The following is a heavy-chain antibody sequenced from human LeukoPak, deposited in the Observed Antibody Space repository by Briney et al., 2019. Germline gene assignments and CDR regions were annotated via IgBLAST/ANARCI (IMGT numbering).Heavy chain of an antibody. CDR3: ARGIISGVDWFDP. J-gene: IGHJ5*02. D-gene: IGHD3-10*01. V-gene: IGHV3-7*01. CDR2: INLHGSDR. CDR1: GFTFSNYW. Sequence: GGSLRLSCAASGFTFSNYWMTWVRQAPGKGLEWVANINLHGSDRYYVDSAKGRFTISRDNAENSLYLQMNSLRAEDTAVYYCARGIISGVDWFDPWGQGTLVTVSS.